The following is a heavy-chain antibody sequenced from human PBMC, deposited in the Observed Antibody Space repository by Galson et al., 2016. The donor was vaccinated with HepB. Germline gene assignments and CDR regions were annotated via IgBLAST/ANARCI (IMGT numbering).Heavy chain of an antibody. Sequence: SVKVSCKASGYTFTSYGISWVRQAPGQGLEWMGWISAHNGDTDYAQKLQGRVTMTTDTSTRTAHRELRSLRSDDTAVYYCASHRPYRSSSFKYYYYGMDVWGQGTAVTVSS. CDR3: ASHRPYRSSSFKYYYYGMDV. J-gene: IGHJ6*02. V-gene: IGHV1-18*01. CDR2: ISAHNGDT. CDR1: GYTFTSYG. D-gene: IGHD6-13*01.